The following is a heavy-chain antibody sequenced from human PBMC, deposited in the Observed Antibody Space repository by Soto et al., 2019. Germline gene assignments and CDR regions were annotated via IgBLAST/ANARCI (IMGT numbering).Heavy chain of an antibody. CDR2: ISSNGGST. CDR3: VKDRVGAAHGAFDI. V-gene: IGHV3-64D*06. J-gene: IGHJ3*02. D-gene: IGHD1-26*01. CDR1: GFTFSSYA. Sequence: GGSLRLSCSASGFTFSSYAMHWVRQSPGKGLEYVSAISSNGGSTYYADSVKGRFTISRDNSKNTLYLQMSSLRAEDTAVYYCVKDRVGAAHGAFDIWGQGTMVTVSS.